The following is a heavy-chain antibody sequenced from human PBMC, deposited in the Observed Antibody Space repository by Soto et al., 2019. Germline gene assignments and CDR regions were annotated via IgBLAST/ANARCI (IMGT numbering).Heavy chain of an antibody. D-gene: IGHD3-3*01. Sequence: SEPMSLSCAVYGGNFSGYYWSWIRQPPGKGLEWIGEINHSGSTNYNPSLKSRVTISVDTSKNQFSLKLSSVTAADTAVYYCARGTKNWFDPWGQGTLVTVSS. CDR2: INHSGST. CDR1: GGNFSGYY. J-gene: IGHJ5*02. CDR3: ARGTKNWFDP. V-gene: IGHV4-34*01.